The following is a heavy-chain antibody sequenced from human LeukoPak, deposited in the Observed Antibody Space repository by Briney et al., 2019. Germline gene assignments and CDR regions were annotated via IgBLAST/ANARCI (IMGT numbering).Heavy chain of an antibody. J-gene: IGHJ4*02. CDR2: IYYSGST. CDR1: GVSNSSSSYY. D-gene: IGHD3-22*01. Sequence: SETLSLTCTVSGVSNSSSSYYWGWIRQPPGKGLEWIGSIYYSGSTYYNPSLKSRVTISVDTSKNQFSLKLSSVTAADTAVYYCARHGTETHYYDSSGYYGTLFDYWGQGTLVTVSS. V-gene: IGHV4-39*01. CDR3: ARHGTETHYYDSSGYYGTLFDY.